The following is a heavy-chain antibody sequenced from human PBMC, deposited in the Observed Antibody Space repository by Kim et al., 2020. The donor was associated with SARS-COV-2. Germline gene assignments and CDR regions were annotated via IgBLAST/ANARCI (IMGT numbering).Heavy chain of an antibody. D-gene: IGHD4-17*01. J-gene: IGHJ4*02. Sequence: GGSLRLSCAASGFSVSSNYMSWVRQAPGKGLEWVSVIYSGGSTYYADSVKGRFTISRDNSKNTLYLQMNSLRAEDTAVYYCARVYGGKGFDYWGQGTLVTVSS. CDR1: GFSVSSNY. V-gene: IGHV3-53*01. CDR2: IYSGGST. CDR3: ARVYGGKGFDY.